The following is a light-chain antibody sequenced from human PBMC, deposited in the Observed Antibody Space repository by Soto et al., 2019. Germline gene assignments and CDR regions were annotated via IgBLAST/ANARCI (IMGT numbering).Light chain of an antibody. CDR1: SSDVGGYGY. Sequence: QSALTQPASVSGSPGQSITISCTGSSSDVGGYGYVSWYQQHPGKAPKLIIYEVTKRPSGVSNRFSGSKSGNTASLTISGLQAGGEADYYCTSYTNTSLLRTVFGTGTKLTVL. V-gene: IGLV2-14*01. J-gene: IGLJ1*01. CDR2: EVT. CDR3: TSYTNTSLLRTV.